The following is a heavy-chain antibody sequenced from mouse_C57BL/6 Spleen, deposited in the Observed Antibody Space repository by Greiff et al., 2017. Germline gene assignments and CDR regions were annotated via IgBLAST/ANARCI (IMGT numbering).Heavy chain of an antibody. CDR2: IYPGNSDT. J-gene: IGHJ4*01. CDR1: GYTFTSYW. V-gene: IGHV1-5*01. D-gene: IGHD1-1*01. Sequence: VQLQQSGTVLVRPGASVKMSCKTSGYTFTSYWMHWVKQRPGQGLEWIGAIYPGNSDTSYNQKFKGKAKLTVVTSASTAYMELSNLTTEDSAFYYCPRSYSSSPYAMDYWGQGTSVTVSS. CDR3: PRSYSSSPYAMDY.